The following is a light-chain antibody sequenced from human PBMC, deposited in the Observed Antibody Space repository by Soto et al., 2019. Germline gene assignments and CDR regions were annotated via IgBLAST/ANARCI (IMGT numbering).Light chain of an antibody. V-gene: IGLV1-40*01. CDR1: SSNIGAGYD. Sequence: QAVVTQPPSVSGAPGQRVTISCTGSSSNIGAGYDVHWYQQLPRTAPKLLIYGNSNRPSGVPDRFSGSKSGTSASLAITGLQAEDEADYYCQSYDSSLSEVFGTGTKLTVL. CDR3: QSYDSSLSEV. J-gene: IGLJ1*01. CDR2: GNS.